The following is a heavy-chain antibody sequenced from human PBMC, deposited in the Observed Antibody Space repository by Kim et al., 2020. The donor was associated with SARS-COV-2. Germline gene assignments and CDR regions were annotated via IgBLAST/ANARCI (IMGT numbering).Heavy chain of an antibody. CDR2: IYYSGST. D-gene: IGHD3-9*01. V-gene: IGHV4-59*01. CDR1: GGSISSYY. Sequence: SETLSLTCTVSGGSISSYYWSWIRQPPGKGLEWIGYIYYSGSTNYNPSLKSRVTISVDTSKNQFSLKLSSVTAADTAVYYCARVPGGDYDILIGHNWFDPWDQGALVTVSS. CDR3: ARVPGGDYDILIGHNWFDP. J-gene: IGHJ5*02.